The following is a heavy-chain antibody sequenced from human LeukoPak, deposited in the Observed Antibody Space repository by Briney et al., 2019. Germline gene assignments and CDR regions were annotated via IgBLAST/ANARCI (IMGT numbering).Heavy chain of an antibody. Sequence: SETLSLTCTVSGGSISNYYWSWIRQPPGKGLDWIGYIYYSGSTNYNPSLKSRVTISVDTSKSQFSLKLSSVTAADTAVYYCARGYYDSGSHIDAFDIWGQETMVTVSS. V-gene: IGHV4-59*01. D-gene: IGHD3-10*01. CDR2: IYYSGST. CDR1: GGSISNYY. J-gene: IGHJ3*02. CDR3: ARGYYDSGSHIDAFDI.